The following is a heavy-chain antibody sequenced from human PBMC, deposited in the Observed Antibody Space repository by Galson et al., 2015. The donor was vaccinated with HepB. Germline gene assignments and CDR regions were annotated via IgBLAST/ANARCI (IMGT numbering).Heavy chain of an antibody. CDR3: ASDCDGSGSFYNMLGY. Sequence: SLRLSCAVSGFTFSRQAFHWVRQAPGRGLEWVALISSDSTSKFYADSVKGQLSISRDNSKYTVYLQMNSLRDEDTAVYYCASDCDGSGSFYNMLGYWGQGTMVTVAS. D-gene: IGHD3-10*01. CDR2: ISSDSTSK. V-gene: IGHV3-30*07. CDR1: GFTFSRQA. J-gene: IGHJ4*02.